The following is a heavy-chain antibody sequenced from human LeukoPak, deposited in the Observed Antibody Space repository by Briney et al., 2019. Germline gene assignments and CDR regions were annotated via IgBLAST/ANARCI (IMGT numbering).Heavy chain of an antibody. V-gene: IGHV3-48*01. J-gene: IGHJ4*02. D-gene: IGHD6-19*01. Sequence: PGGSLRLSCAASGFTLSGYIMNWVRQAPGKGLEWVSFISSTSNTIYYADSVKGRFTVSRDNAKNSLYLQMNSLRAEDTAVYYCARDQWLDYWGQGTLVTVSS. CDR1: GFTLSGYI. CDR3: ARDQWLDY. CDR2: ISSTSNTI.